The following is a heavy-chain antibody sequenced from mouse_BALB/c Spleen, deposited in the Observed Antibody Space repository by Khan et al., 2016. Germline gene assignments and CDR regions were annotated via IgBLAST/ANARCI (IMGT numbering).Heavy chain of an antibody. Sequence: QVQLQQSGAELVRPGASVTLSCKASGYTFTDYEMHWVKQTPVHGLEWIGAIDPETGGTAYNQKFKGKATLTADKSSSTAYMELRSLTSEDSAVYSCTRAGYGNYGAYWGQGTLVTVSA. V-gene: IGHV1-15*01. J-gene: IGHJ3*01. CDR3: TRAGYGNYGAY. D-gene: IGHD2-1*01. CDR1: GYTFTDYE. CDR2: IDPETGGT.